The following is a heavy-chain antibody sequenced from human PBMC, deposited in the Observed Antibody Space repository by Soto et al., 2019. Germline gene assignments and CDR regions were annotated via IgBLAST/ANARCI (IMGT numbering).Heavy chain of an antibody. J-gene: IGHJ4*02. CDR3: ARGHIASPVEAVAPRDY. D-gene: IGHD6-19*01. CDR1: GGSFSGYY. Sequence: PSETLSLTCAVYGGSFSGYYWSWIRQPPGKGLEWIGEINHSGSTNYNPSLKSRVTISVDTSKNQFSLKLSSVAAADTAVYYCARGHIASPVEAVAPRDYWGQGTLVTVSS. V-gene: IGHV4-34*01. CDR2: INHSGST.